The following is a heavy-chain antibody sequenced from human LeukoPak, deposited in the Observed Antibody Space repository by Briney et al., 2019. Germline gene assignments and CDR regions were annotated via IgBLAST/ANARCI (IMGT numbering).Heavy chain of an antibody. Sequence: GGSLRLSCAASGFTFSSYGMHWVRQAPGKGLEWVAFIRYDGSNKYYADSVKGRFTISRDNSKNTLYLQMNSLRAEDTAVCYCARVAGIAAAGTTLDYWGQGTLVTVSS. CDR1: GFTFSSYG. CDR3: ARVAGIAAAGTTLDY. D-gene: IGHD6-13*01. J-gene: IGHJ4*02. CDR2: IRYDGSNK. V-gene: IGHV3-30*02.